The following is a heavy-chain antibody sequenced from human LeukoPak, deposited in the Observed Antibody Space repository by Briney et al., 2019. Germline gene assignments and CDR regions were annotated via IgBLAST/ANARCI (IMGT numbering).Heavy chain of an antibody. Sequence: PGGSLRLSCAASGFTFSSYGMHWVRQAPGKGLEWVAVISYDGSNKYYADSVKGRFTISRDNSKNTLYLQMNSLRAEDTAVYYCAREKGWLQTYFDYWGQGTLVTVSS. V-gene: IGHV3-33*05. CDR1: GFTFSSYG. CDR3: AREKGWLQTYFDY. D-gene: IGHD5-24*01. CDR2: ISYDGSNK. J-gene: IGHJ4*02.